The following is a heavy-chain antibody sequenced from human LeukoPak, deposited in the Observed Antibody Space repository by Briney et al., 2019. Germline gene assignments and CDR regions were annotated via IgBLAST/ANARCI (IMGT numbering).Heavy chain of an antibody. CDR1: GLTFSDYY. CDR2: ISWNSGSI. J-gene: IGHJ3*02. CDR3: AKGTTHQLLQGDAFDI. Sequence: GGSLRLSCAASGLTFSDYYMSWIRQAPGKGLEWVSGISWNSGSIGYADSVKGRFTISRDNAKNSLYLQMNSLRAEDMALYYCAKGTTHQLLQGDAFDIWGQGTMVTVSS. V-gene: IGHV3-9*03. D-gene: IGHD2-2*01.